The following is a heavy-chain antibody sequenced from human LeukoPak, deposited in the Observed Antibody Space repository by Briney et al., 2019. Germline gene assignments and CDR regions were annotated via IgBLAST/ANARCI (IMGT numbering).Heavy chain of an antibody. D-gene: IGHD4-17*01. Sequence: GGSLRLSCAASGFTFGSYGMHWVRQAPGKGLEWVAVISYDGNSKYYSDSAKGRFTISRDNSKNTLYLQMGSLRAEDMAVYYCARGNMTTVTTKLYYYYGMDVWGQGTTVTVSS. CDR1: GFTFGSYG. V-gene: IGHV3-30*03. CDR3: ARGNMTTVTTKLYYYYGMDV. J-gene: IGHJ6*02. CDR2: ISYDGNSK.